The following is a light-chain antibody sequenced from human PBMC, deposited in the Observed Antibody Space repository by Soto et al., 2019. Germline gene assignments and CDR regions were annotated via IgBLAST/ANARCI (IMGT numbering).Light chain of an antibody. J-gene: IGKJ2*01. CDR3: QQYNNWPPYT. CDR1: QSINTY. Sequence: EVVLTQSPATLSLSPGERVTLSCRASQSINTYLAWHQHTPGQGPRLLIYDASSRAPGIPARFSGSGSGTDFTLTISSLEPEDSAVYYCQQYNNWPPYTFGQGTKVDIK. V-gene: IGKV3-11*01. CDR2: DAS.